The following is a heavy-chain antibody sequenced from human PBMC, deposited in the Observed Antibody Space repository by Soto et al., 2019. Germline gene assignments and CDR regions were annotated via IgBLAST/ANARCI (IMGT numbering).Heavy chain of an antibody. D-gene: IGHD1-7*01. J-gene: IGHJ4*02. Sequence: EVQLAESGGGMVQPGGSLRLSCVASGFTFSSYDMHWVRQAPGKGLEYVSSISSNGGTTYYGNSVKDRFTISRDNSKNTLYLQMGSLRAEHMAVYYCVRRVSGNYDYWGQGTLVTVSS. CDR3: VRRVSGNYDY. CDR1: GFTFSSYD. V-gene: IGHV3-64*01. CDR2: ISSNGGTT.